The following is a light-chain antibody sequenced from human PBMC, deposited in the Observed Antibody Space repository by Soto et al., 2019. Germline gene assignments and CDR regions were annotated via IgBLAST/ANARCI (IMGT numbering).Light chain of an antibody. CDR3: AAWDDSLNGSV. V-gene: IGLV1-44*01. J-gene: IGLJ3*02. CDR2: SNN. Sequence: QSVLTQPPSVSGAPGQRVTISCSGSTSNIGSFYVYWYQQLPGTAPKLLIYSNNQRPSGVPDRFSGSKSGTSASLAISGLQSEDEADYYCAAWDDSLNGSVFGGGTKVTVL. CDR1: TSNIGSFY.